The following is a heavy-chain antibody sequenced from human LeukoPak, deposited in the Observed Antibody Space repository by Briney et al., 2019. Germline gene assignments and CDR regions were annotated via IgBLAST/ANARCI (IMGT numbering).Heavy chain of an antibody. CDR1: GGSISSGGYY. Sequence: SETLSLTCTVSGGSISSGGYYWSWIRQHPGKGLEWIGYISYSGSTYYTPSLKSRVTISGDTSRNQFSLKMSSVTAADTAVYYCARGPYNYDSSSKYFDYWGQGTLVTVSS. CDR2: ISYSGST. CDR3: ARGPYNYDSSSKYFDY. D-gene: IGHD3-22*01. J-gene: IGHJ4*02. V-gene: IGHV4-31*03.